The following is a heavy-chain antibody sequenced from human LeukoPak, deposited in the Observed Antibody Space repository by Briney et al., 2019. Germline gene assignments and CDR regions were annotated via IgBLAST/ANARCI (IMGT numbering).Heavy chain of an antibody. Sequence: GGSLRLSCAASGFTFSNFWMHWVRQAPGKGLEWVSYISSSSSTIYYADSVKGRFTISRDNAKNSLYLQMNSLRAEDTAVYYCARDRVYGSGSYYNVPLDYWGQGTLVTVSS. CDR1: GFTFSNFW. J-gene: IGHJ4*02. CDR3: ARDRVYGSGSYYNVPLDY. D-gene: IGHD3-10*01. CDR2: ISSSSSTI. V-gene: IGHV3-48*01.